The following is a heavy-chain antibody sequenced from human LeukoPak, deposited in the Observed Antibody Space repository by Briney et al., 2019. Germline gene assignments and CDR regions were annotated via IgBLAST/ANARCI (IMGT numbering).Heavy chain of an antibody. CDR2: IRRGSSTT. CDR1: GFTFSSYS. V-gene: IGHV3-48*01. D-gene: IGHD3-22*01. Sequence: GGSLRLSCAASGFTFSSYSMNWVRQAPGKGLEWVSYIRRGSSTTYYADSVKGRFTISRDNSKNTLYMQMNSLRAEDTAVYYCAKDSPLSYYDSSGYYLFDYWGQGTLVTVSS. CDR3: AKDSPLSYYDSSGYYLFDY. J-gene: IGHJ4*02.